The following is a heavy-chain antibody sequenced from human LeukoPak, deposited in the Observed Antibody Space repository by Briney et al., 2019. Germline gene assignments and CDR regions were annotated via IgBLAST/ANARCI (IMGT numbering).Heavy chain of an antibody. Sequence: PSETLSLTCTVSGGSISSGDYYWGWLRQPPGKGLEWIGYIYYSGSTYYNPSLKSRVTISVDTSKNQFSLKLSSVTAAVTAVYYCARGDIVVVPAAPYFDYWGQGTLVTVSS. V-gene: IGHV4-30-4*01. J-gene: IGHJ4*02. CDR2: IYYSGST. D-gene: IGHD2-2*01. CDR3: ARGDIVVVPAAPYFDY. CDR1: GGSISSGDYY.